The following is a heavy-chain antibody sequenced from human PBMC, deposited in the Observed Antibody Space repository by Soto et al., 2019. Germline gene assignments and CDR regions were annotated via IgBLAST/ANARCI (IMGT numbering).Heavy chain of an antibody. CDR3: ARVVAAAPVYYGMDV. Sequence: GASVKVSCKASDYSFTNHGISWVRQAPGQGLEWMGWISTYNDYTNYAQNFQGRVTMTTDTSTSTAYMELRSLRSDDTAVYYCARVVAAAPVYYGMDVWGQGTTVTVSS. CDR2: ISTYNDYT. J-gene: IGHJ6*02. CDR1: DYSFTNHG. D-gene: IGHD2-15*01. V-gene: IGHV1-18*01.